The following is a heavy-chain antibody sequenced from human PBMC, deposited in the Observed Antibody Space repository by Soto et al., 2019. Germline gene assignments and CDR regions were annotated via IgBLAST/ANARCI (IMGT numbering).Heavy chain of an antibody. CDR3: ARVTPLGVGAFDI. D-gene: IGHD2-15*01. CDR1: GYTFTSHY. CDR2: INPSGGST. Sequence: ASVKVSCKASGYTFTSHYMHWVRQAPGQGLEWMGIINPSGGSTSYAQKFQGRVTMTRDTSTSTVYMELSSLRSEDTAVYYCARVTPLGVGAFDIWGQGTTVTVSS. V-gene: IGHV1-46*01. J-gene: IGHJ3*02.